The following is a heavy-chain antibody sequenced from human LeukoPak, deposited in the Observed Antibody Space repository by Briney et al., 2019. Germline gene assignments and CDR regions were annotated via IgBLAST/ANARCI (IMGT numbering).Heavy chain of an antibody. V-gene: IGHV1-2*02. CDR1: GYTFTGYY. Sequence: ASVKVSCKASGYTFTGYYMHWVRQAPGQGLEWMGWINPNSGGTNYAQKFQGRVTMTRDTSISTAYMELSRLRSDDTAVYYCARFIAAAGNFDYWGQGTLVTVSS. J-gene: IGHJ4*02. CDR2: INPNSGGT. D-gene: IGHD6-13*01. CDR3: ARFIAAAGNFDY.